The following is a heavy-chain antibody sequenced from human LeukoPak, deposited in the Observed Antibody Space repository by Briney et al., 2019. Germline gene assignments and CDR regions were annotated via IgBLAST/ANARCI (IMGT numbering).Heavy chain of an antibody. CDR3: AKWIAATGKGYYYYGMDV. V-gene: IGHV3-53*05. Sequence: PGGSLRLSCAASGFTVSSNYMSWVRQAPGKGLEWVSVIYSGGSTYYADSVKGRLTISRDNSKNTLYLQMNSLRAEDTAVYYCAKWIAATGKGYYYYGMDVWGQGTTVTVSS. D-gene: IGHD6-13*01. CDR2: IYSGGST. CDR1: GFTVSSNY. J-gene: IGHJ6*02.